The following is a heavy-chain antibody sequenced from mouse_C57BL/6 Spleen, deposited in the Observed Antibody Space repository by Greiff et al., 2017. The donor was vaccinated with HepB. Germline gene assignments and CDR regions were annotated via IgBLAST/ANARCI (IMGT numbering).Heavy chain of an antibody. Sequence: VQLQQSGAELVKPGASVKLSCKASGYTFTEYTIHWVKQRSGQGLEWIGWFYSGSGSIKYNEKFKDKATLTADKSSSTVYMELSRLTSEDSAVYFCARHEDRSGYHVAWFAYWGQGTLVTVSA. CDR2: FYSGSGSI. CDR3: ARHEDRSGYHVAWFAY. V-gene: IGHV1-62-2*01. D-gene: IGHD3-2*02. J-gene: IGHJ3*01. CDR1: GYTFTEYT.